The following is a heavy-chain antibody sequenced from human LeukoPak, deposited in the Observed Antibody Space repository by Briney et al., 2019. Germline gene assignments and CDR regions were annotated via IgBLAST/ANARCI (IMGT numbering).Heavy chain of an antibody. CDR2: INHSGST. CDR1: GFTFSSYA. V-gene: IGHV4-34*01. Sequence: GSLRLSCAASGFTFSSYAMSWIRQPPGKGLEWIGEINHSGSTNYNPSLKSRVTISVDTSKNQFSLKLSSVTAADTAVYYCAREAHCSSTSCPYPDYGMDVWGQGTTVTVSS. J-gene: IGHJ6*02. CDR3: AREAHCSSTSCPYPDYGMDV. D-gene: IGHD2-2*01.